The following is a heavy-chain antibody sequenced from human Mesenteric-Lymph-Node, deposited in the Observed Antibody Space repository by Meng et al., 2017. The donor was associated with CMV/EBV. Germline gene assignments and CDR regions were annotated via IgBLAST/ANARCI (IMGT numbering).Heavy chain of an antibody. D-gene: IGHD2-2*01. CDR2: IQNDGSEK. CDR1: GFIFSSSW. V-gene: IGHV3-52*01. CDR3: MGV. J-gene: IGHJ6*02. Sequence: GESLKISCAASGFIFSSSWMLWVCQAPEKGLEWVADIQNDGSEKYYLDSVKGRLTISRDDAKNSRYLQVSSLCQLLYNYYYDMGVWGQGTTVTVSS.